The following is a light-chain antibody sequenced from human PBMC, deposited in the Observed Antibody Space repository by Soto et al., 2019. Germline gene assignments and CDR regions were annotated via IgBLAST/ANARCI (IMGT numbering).Light chain of an antibody. Sequence: DIQMTQSPSTLSASVGDRVTITCRASQSISSWLAWYQQKPRKAPKLLIYKASSLESGVPSRFSGSGSGTEFTLTISSLQPDDFATYYCQQYNSYWTFGQGTKVDIK. CDR3: QQYNSYWT. J-gene: IGKJ1*01. V-gene: IGKV1-5*03. CDR1: QSISSW. CDR2: KAS.